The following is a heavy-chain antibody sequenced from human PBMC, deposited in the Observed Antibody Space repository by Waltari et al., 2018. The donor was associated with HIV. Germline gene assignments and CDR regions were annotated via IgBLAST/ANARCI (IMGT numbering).Heavy chain of an antibody. J-gene: IGHJ4*02. CDR3: VKDMFGEYDY. Sequence: EVQLVQSGGGFVQPGGSRRLPCAASGFSVSRYWMHWVRQIPGQGLVWVSRINPDGNTINYADSVRGRFTISRDYAKNTLYLQMNSLRDEDTAMYYCVKDMFGEYDYWGQGTLVTVSS. D-gene: IGHD3-10*02. V-gene: IGHV3-74*01. CDR2: INPDGNTI. CDR1: GFSVSRYW.